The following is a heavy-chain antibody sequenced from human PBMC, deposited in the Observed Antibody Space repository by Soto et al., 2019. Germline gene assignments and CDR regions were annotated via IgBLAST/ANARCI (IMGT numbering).Heavy chain of an antibody. D-gene: IGHD3-3*01. CDR2: ISSSSSYI. Sequence: GGSLRLSCAASGFTFSSYSVNWVRQAPGKGLEWVSSISSSSSYIYYADSVKGRFTISRDNAKNSLYLQMNSLRAEDTAVYYCARDDPFGVVIPNWFDPWGQGTLVTVSS. V-gene: IGHV3-21*01. CDR3: ARDDPFGVVIPNWFDP. CDR1: GFTFSSYS. J-gene: IGHJ5*02.